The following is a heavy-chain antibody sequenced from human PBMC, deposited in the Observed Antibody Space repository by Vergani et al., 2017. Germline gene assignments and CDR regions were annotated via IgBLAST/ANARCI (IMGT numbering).Heavy chain of an antibody. J-gene: IGHJ4*02. Sequence: EEQLVESGGGLVQPGGSLRLSCAASGFAFDRYWMHWVRQTPEKGLVWVSRISPDGDITLNADSVKGRFTITRDNARTTLYLQMTNLRAEDTAVCYCLTGTTEPYWGQGTLVTVSS. CDR2: ISPDGDIT. CDR1: GFAFDRYW. V-gene: IGHV3-74*01. CDR3: LTGTTEPY. D-gene: IGHD4-17*01.